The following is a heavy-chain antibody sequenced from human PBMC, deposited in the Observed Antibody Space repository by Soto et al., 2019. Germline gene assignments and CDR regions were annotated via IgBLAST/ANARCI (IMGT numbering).Heavy chain of an antibody. CDR2: ISAYNGNT. CDR1: GYTFTSYG. D-gene: IGHD3-10*01. CDR3: ARYLGLLWFGELPRYYYYMDV. Sequence: ASVKVSCKASGYTFTSYGISWVRQAPGQGLEWMGWISAYNGNTNYAQKLQGRVTMTTDTSTSTAYMELRSLRSDDTAVYYCARYLGLLWFGELPRYYYYMDVRGKGTTVTVSS. J-gene: IGHJ6*03. V-gene: IGHV1-18*01.